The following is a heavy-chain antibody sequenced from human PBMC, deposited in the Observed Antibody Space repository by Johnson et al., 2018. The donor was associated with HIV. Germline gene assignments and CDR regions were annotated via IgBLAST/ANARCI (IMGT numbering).Heavy chain of an antibody. D-gene: IGHD3-10*01. CDR3: ARDRRYYGSGSYGGAFDI. Sequence: VQLVESGGGLVKPGGSLRLSCAASGFTFSSYAMSWVRQAPGKGLEWVSAISGSGGSTYYADSVKGRFTISRDNSKNTLYLQMNSLRAEDTALYYCARDRRYYGSGSYGGAFDIWGQGTVVTVSS. CDR2: ISGSGGST. J-gene: IGHJ3*02. V-gene: IGHV3-23*04. CDR1: GFTFSSYA.